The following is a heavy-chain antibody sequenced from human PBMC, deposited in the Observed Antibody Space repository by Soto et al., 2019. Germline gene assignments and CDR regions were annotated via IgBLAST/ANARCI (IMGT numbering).Heavy chain of an antibody. D-gene: IGHD6-6*01. Sequence: QVQLVESGGGVVQPGRSLRLSCAASGFTFSSYGMHWVRQAPGKGLEWVAVISYDGSNKYYADSVKGRFTISRDNSKNTLYLQMNSLRAEDTAVYYCAKADTSYSSSSRSDYWGQGTLVTVSS. CDR2: ISYDGSNK. J-gene: IGHJ4*02. CDR1: GFTFSSYG. CDR3: AKADTSYSSSSRSDY. V-gene: IGHV3-30*18.